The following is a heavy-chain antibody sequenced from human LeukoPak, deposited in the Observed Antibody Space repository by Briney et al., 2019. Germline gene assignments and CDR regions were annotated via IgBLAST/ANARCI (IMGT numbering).Heavy chain of an antibody. J-gene: IGHJ4*02. CDR1: GGPISSHY. CDR2: IYYSGST. CDR3: AREGKDSSGWFAYYFDY. V-gene: IGHV4-59*11. Sequence: SETLSLTCTVSGGPISSHYWSWIRQPPGRGLEWIGYIYYSGSTNYSPSLKSRVTISVDTSKNQFSLRLSSVTAADTAVYYCAREGKDSSGWFAYYFDYWGQGTLVTVSS. D-gene: IGHD6-19*01.